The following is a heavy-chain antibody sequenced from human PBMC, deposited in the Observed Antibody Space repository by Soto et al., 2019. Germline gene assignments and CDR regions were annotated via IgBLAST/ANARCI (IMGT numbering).Heavy chain of an antibody. Sequence: QLQLQESGPGLVKPSETLSLTCSVSGGSISSRTFWWAWFRNPPGKGVGWVGDMYYSGSSYSSPSLKSRVTLSVDTSKNQLSLKLNSVTAADTAVYYCARHPRDDYNYGGSGIFDYWGQGTLVTVSS. CDR3: ARHPRDDYNYGGSGIFDY. V-gene: IGHV4-39*01. J-gene: IGHJ4*02. CDR2: MYYSGSS. D-gene: IGHD4-4*01. CDR1: GGSISSRTFW.